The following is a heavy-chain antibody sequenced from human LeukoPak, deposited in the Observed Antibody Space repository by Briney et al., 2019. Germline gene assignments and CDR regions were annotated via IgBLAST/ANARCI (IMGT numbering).Heavy chain of an antibody. CDR2: INPNSGGT. CDR1: GYTFTDYY. CDR3: ARAVQFYSSGWYSGCYYMDV. D-gene: IGHD6-13*01. V-gene: IGHV1-2*06. Sequence: GASVKVSCXASGYTFTDYYMHWVRQAPGQGLEWMGRINPNSGGTNYAQKFQGRVTMTRDTSISTAYMELSRLRSDDTAVYYCARAVQFYSSGWYSGCYYMDVWGKGTTVTVSS. J-gene: IGHJ6*03.